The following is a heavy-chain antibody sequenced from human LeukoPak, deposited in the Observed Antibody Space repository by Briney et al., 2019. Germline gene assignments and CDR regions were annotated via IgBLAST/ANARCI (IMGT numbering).Heavy chain of an antibody. CDR1: GFTFSSYT. CDR2: ISSSRRYI. Sequence: PGGSLRLSCAASGFTFSSYTMNWVRQAPGKGLEWVSSISSSRRYIYNADSVKSRFTISRDNAKNSLYLQMNSLRAEDTAVYYCARDHCSSTSCFPSGTNYFDSWGQGTPVTVSS. J-gene: IGHJ4*02. D-gene: IGHD2-2*01. V-gene: IGHV3-21*01. CDR3: ARDHCSSTSCFPSGTNYFDS.